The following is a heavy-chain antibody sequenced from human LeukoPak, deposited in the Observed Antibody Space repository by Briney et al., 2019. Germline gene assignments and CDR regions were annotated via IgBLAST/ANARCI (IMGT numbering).Heavy chain of an antibody. CDR3: ARGDGDYSNVFDY. Sequence: SETLSLTCAVSGGSISSSNWWSWVRQPPGKGLEWIGEINHSGSTNYNPSLKSRVTISVDTSKNQFSLKLSSVTAADTAVYYCARGDGDYSNVFDYWGQGTLVTVSS. J-gene: IGHJ4*02. CDR2: INHSGST. D-gene: IGHD4-11*01. V-gene: IGHV4-4*02. CDR1: GGSISSSNW.